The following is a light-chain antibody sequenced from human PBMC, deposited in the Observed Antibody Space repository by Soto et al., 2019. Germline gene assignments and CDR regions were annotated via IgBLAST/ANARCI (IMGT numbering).Light chain of an antibody. V-gene: IGLV2-14*03. CDR3: SSYTSSITVI. CDR1: SSDIGAYNY. CDR2: DVS. Sequence: QSVLTQPASVSASPGQSITISCTGTSSDIGAYNYVSWYQHHPGKAPKLMIYDVSSRPSGISNRFSGSKSGNTASLTISGLQAEDEADYYCSSYTSSITVIFGGGTQLTVL. J-gene: IGLJ2*01.